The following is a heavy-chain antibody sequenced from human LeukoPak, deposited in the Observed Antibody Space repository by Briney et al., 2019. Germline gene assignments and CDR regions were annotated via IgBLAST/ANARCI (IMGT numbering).Heavy chain of an antibody. V-gene: IGHV1-8*01. CDR1: GYTFTSYD. D-gene: IGHD6-13*01. CDR2: MNPNSGNT. Sequence: VASVKVSCKASGYTFTSYDINWVRQAPGQGLEWMGWMNPNSGNTGYAQKFQGRVTMTRNTSISTAYMELSSLRSEDTAVYYCARVLAGIQLDAFDIWGQGTMVTGSS. CDR3: ARVLAGIQLDAFDI. J-gene: IGHJ3*02.